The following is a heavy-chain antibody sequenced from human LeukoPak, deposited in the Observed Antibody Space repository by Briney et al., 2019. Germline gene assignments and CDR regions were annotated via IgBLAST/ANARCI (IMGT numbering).Heavy chain of an antibody. CDR1: GGSISSYY. J-gene: IGHJ5*02. Sequence: SETLSLTCIVSGGSISSYYWSWLRQPPGKGLEWIGYIYYSGSTNYNPSLKSRVTISVDTSKNQFSLKLSSVTAADTAVYYCARERVETPNWFDPWGQGTLVTVSS. D-gene: IGHD3-3*01. V-gene: IGHV4-59*01. CDR3: ARERVETPNWFDP. CDR2: IYYSGST.